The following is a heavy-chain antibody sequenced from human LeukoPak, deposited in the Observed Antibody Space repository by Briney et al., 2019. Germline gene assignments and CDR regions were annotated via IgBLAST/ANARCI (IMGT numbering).Heavy chain of an antibody. CDR1: GVSISPYF. J-gene: IGHJ5*02. D-gene: IGHD3-10*01. Sequence: SETLSLTCTVSGVSISPYFWSWMRQTPGKGLEWIGYISYTGSTNYNPALKSRVTISVGTSKNQFSLQLTSVTAADTAVYYCARDDYRGVTNFDPWGQGTLVTVSS. CDR2: ISYTGST. V-gene: IGHV4-59*01. CDR3: ARDDYRGVTNFDP.